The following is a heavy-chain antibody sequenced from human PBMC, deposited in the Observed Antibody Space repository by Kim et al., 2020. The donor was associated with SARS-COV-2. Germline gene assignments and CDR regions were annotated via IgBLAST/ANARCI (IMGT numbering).Heavy chain of an antibody. J-gene: IGHJ4*02. Sequence: ASVKVSCKASGYTFTSYAMHWVRQAPGQRLEWMGWINAGNGNTKYSQKFQGRVIITRDTSASTAYMELSSLRSEDTAVYYCARGYSSGWYIDYWGQGTLVTVSS. CDR2: INAGNGNT. CDR1: GYTFTSYA. V-gene: IGHV1-3*01. D-gene: IGHD6-19*01. CDR3: ARGYSSGWYIDY.